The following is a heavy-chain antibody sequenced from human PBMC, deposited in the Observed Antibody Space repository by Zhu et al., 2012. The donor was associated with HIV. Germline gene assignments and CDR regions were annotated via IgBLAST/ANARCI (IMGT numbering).Heavy chain of an antibody. D-gene: IGHD3-10*01. J-gene: IGHJ4*02. CDR2: IFYTGSA. V-gene: IGHV4-39*07. CDR3: AKFDSRSQSGY. CDR1: GDSISSSNYY. Sequence: QVQVQESGPGLVTPSETLSLTCSVSGDSISSSNYYWGWIRQPPGKGLEWIASIFYTGSAYYNPSLKSRVTISKDTSKNQLSLKLTSVTAADTASYHCAKFDSRSQSGYWGQGTLLTVSS.